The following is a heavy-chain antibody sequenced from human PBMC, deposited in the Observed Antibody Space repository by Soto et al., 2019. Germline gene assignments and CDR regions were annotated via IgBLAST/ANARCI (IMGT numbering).Heavy chain of an antibody. Sequence: GGSLRLSCAASGFTFSDYYMSWIRQAPGKGLEWVSYISSSSSYTNYADSVKGRFTISRDNAKNSLYLQMNSLRAEDTAVYYCARESRQDGYHHVDFDYWGQGTLVTVSS. CDR1: GFTFSDYY. D-gene: IGHD5-12*01. CDR2: ISSSSSYT. V-gene: IGHV3-11*06. J-gene: IGHJ4*02. CDR3: ARESRQDGYHHVDFDY.